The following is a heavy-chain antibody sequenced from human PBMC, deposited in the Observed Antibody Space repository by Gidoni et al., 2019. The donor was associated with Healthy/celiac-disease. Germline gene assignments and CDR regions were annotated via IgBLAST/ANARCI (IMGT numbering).Heavy chain of an antibody. Sequence: QVQLVQSGAEVKKPGASVKVSCKASGYTFTSYYMHWVRQAPGQGLEWMGIINPSGGSTSYAQKFQGRVTMTRDTSTSTVYMELSSLRSEDTAVYYCARGGLDGPSFGSLGVWGKGTTVTVSS. V-gene: IGHV1-46*03. J-gene: IGHJ6*04. D-gene: IGHD3-10*01. CDR2: INPSGGST. CDR3: ARGGLDGPSFGSLGV. CDR1: GYTFTSYY.